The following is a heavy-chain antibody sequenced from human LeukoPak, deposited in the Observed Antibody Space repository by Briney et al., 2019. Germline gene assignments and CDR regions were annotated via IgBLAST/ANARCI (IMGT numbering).Heavy chain of an antibody. Sequence: PSETLSLTCTVSGGSISSYYWSWIRQPPGKGLEWIGYIYYSGSTNYNPSLKSRVTISVDTSKNQFSLKLSSVTAADTAVYYCARQKSGYSGYVSYYYYGMDVWGQGTTVTVS. J-gene: IGHJ6*02. V-gene: IGHV4-59*08. CDR3: ARQKSGYSGYVSYYYYGMDV. CDR1: GGSISSYY. D-gene: IGHD5-12*01. CDR2: IYYSGST.